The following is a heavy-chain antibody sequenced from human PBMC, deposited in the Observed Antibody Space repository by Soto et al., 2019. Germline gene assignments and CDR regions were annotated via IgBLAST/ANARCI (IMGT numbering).Heavy chain of an antibody. CDR2: IKSKTDGGTT. CDR1: SVSNAW. V-gene: IGHV3-15*07. Sequence: SVSNAWMNWVRPAPGKGLEWVGRIKSKTDGGTTDYAAPVKGRFTISRDDSKNTLYLQMNSLKTEDTAVYYCTGRRVATIGYGMDVWGQGTTVTVSS. D-gene: IGHD5-12*01. CDR3: TGRRVATIGYGMDV. J-gene: IGHJ6*02.